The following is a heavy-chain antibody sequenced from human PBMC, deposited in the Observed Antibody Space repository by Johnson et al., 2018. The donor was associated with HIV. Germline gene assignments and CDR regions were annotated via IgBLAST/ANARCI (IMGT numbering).Heavy chain of an antibody. CDR2: ISGSGVTT. V-gene: IGHV3-23*04. CDR3: ATIMSYYGRGAFDI. CDR1: GFSFDDYA. Sequence: VQLVESGGVAVQPGGSLRLSCAASGFSFDDYAMHWVRQAPGKGLEWVSAISGSGVTTYYTNSVKGRFTISRDNSKLFLQMNSLRAEDTAVYYCATIMSYYGRGAFDIWGQGTMVTVSS. D-gene: IGHD3-10*01. J-gene: IGHJ3*02.